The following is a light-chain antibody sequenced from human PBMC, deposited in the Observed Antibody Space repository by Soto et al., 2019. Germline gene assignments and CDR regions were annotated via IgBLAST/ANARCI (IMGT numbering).Light chain of an antibody. CDR3: CSYAGRYTYA. CDR1: SSDVGGYNY. Sequence: QSGLTQPRSVSGSPGQSVTISCSGTSSDVGGYNYVSWYQQHPGKAPKLMIYDVSKRPSGVPDRFSGSKSGNTASLTISGPQAEDEADYYCCSYAGRYTYAFGNGTRSPS. CDR2: DVS. V-gene: IGLV2-11*01. J-gene: IGLJ1*01.